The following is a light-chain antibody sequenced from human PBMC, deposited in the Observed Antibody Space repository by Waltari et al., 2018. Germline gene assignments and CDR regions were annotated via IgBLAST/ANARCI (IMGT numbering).Light chain of an antibody. CDR2: EVS. J-gene: IGLJ2*01. Sequence: QSALTQPASVSGSPGQSITIPCTGTSSDVGSYNLFSWYQQHPGKAPKLMIYEVSKRPSGVSNRFSGSKSGNTASLTISGLQAEDEADYYCCSYAGSSTVVFGGGTKLTVL. CDR3: CSYAGSSTVV. V-gene: IGLV2-23*02. CDR1: SSDVGSYNL.